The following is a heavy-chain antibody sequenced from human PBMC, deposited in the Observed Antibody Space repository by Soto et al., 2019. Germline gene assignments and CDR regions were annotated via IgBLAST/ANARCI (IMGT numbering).Heavy chain of an antibody. J-gene: IGHJ3*02. V-gene: IGHV4-30-4*01. CDR3: ARSGYIYGANAFDI. CDR1: GGSFSSDHYY. CDR2: IYFTGSS. Sequence: QVQLQESGPRLLKPSQTLSLTCTVSGGSFSSDHYYWTWIRQPPGKGLEWIGYIYFTGSSYSNPSLKCRVTISLARSKNQFSLTLTSVTAADTAVYYWARSGYIYGANAFDIWAQGTMVTVSS. D-gene: IGHD5-18*01.